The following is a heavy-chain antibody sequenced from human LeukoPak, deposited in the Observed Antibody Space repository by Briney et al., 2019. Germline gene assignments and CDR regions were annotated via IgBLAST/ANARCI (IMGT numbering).Heavy chain of an antibody. Sequence: PSETLSLTCTVSGGSISSYYWSWIRQPPGKGPEWLGYIHYSGNTDYNPSLKSRVTMSLHTSENQFSLKLSSVTAADTAVYYCARVPYSGYEFTIDSWGQGTLVTVSS. CDR1: GGSISSYY. D-gene: IGHD5-12*01. CDR3: ARVPYSGYEFTIDS. CDR2: IHYSGNT. J-gene: IGHJ4*02. V-gene: IGHV4-59*01.